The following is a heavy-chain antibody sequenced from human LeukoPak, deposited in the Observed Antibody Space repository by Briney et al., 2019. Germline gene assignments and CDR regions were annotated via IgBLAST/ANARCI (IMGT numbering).Heavy chain of an antibody. J-gene: IGHJ6*02. CDR2: ISSSSSYI. Sequence: GGSLRLSCAASGFTFSSYSMNWVRQAPGKGLEWVSSISSSSSYIYYADSVKGRFTISRDNAKNSLYLQMNSLRAEDTAVYYCARDRIVVVVAATLHYYYGMDVWSQGTTVTVSS. D-gene: IGHD2-15*01. V-gene: IGHV3-21*01. CDR3: ARDRIVVVVAATLHYYYGMDV. CDR1: GFTFSSYS.